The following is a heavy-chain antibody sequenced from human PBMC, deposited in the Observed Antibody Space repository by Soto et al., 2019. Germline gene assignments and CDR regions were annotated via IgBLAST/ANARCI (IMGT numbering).Heavy chain of an antibody. D-gene: IGHD3-9*01. CDR3: ARGGALLRYFDWLPYYYYYGMDV. V-gene: IGHV1-8*01. CDR1: GYTFTSYD. Sequence: ASVKVSCKASGYTFTSYDINWVRQATGQGLEWMGWMNPNSGNTGYAQKFQGRVTMTRNTSISTAYMELSSLRSEDTAVYYFARGGALLRYFDWLPYYYYYGMDVWGQGTTVTVSS. CDR2: MNPNSGNT. J-gene: IGHJ6*02.